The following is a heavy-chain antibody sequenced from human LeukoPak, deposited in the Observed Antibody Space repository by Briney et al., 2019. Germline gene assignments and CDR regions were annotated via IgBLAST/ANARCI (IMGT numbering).Heavy chain of an antibody. D-gene: IGHD5-18*01. V-gene: IGHV1-46*01. J-gene: IGHJ4*02. CDR2: INPSGGST. Sequence: ASVKVSCKASGHTFTSYYMHWVRQAPGQGLEWMGIINPSGGSTSYAQKFQGRVTMTRDMSTSTVYMELSSLRSEDTAVYYCARDPPPSRYSYGQYYFDYWGQGTLVTVSS. CDR3: ARDPPPSRYSYGQYYFDY. CDR1: GHTFTSYY.